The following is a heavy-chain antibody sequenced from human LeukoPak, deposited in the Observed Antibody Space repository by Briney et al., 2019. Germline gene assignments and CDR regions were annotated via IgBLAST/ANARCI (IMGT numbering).Heavy chain of an antibody. Sequence: GSSVKVSCKASGGTFSSYAISWVRQPPAQGLEWMGGIIPIFGTANYAQKFQGRVTITADESTSTAYMELSSLRSEDTAVYYCARDLMAGGYSGMDVWGQGTTVTVSS. CDR1: GGTFSSYA. D-gene: IGHD3-16*01. CDR3: ARDLMAGGYSGMDV. V-gene: IGHV1-69*01. J-gene: IGHJ6*02. CDR2: IIPIFGTA.